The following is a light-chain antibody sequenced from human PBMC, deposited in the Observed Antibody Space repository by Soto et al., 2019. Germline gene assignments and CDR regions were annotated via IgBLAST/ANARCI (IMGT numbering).Light chain of an antibody. CDR1: QSVSSY. J-gene: IGKJ2*01. CDR3: QQRSNWPRT. V-gene: IGKV3-11*01. Sequence: EIVLTQSPATLSLSPGERATLSCRASQSVSSYLAGYQQKPGQAPRLLIYDASNRATGIPARFSGSGSGTDFTLTISSLEPEDVAVYYCQQRSNWPRTFGQGTKLEIK. CDR2: DAS.